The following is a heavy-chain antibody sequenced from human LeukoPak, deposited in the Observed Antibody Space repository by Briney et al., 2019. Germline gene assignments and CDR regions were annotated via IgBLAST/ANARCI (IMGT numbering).Heavy chain of an antibody. CDR2: TYPTGST. CDR1: GGSISNSY. CDR3: AGYSSSWYQGYFDY. D-gene: IGHD6-13*01. Sequence: SETLSLICTVSGGSISNSYWSWIRQPPGKGLEWTGYTYPTGSTNYNPSLKSRVTISVEKSKNQISLKLSSVTAADTAVYYCAGYSSSWYQGYFDYWGQGTLVTVSS. J-gene: IGHJ4*02. V-gene: IGHV4-4*09.